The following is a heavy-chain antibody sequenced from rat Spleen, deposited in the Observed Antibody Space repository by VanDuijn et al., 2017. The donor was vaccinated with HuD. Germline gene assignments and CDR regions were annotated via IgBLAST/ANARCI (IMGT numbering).Heavy chain of an antibody. Sequence: EVQLQESGPGLVKPSQSLSLTCSVTGYSITFNYWGWIRKFPGNKMEWIGHISYSGSTSYNPSLKSRISISRDTSKNQFFLQLNSVTTEDTAAYYCARTMYTTDYYYVPFAYWGQGTLVTVSS. CDR3: ARTMYTTDYYYVPFAY. D-gene: IGHD1-6*01. V-gene: IGHV3-1*01. CDR2: ISYSGST. J-gene: IGHJ3*01. CDR1: GYSITFNY.